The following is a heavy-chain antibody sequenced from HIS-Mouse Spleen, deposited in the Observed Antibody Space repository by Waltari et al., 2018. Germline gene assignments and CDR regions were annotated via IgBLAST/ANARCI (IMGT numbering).Heavy chain of an antibody. CDR2: IYYSGST. J-gene: IGHJ4*02. CDR3: ARHEGQQLVTSLFDY. CDR1: GGSISSSSYY. V-gene: IGHV4-39*01. Sequence: QLQLQESGPGLVKPSETLSLTCTVSGGSISSSSYYWGLISQPPGKGLEWIGSIYYSGSTYYNPSLKSRVTISVDTSKNQFSLKLSSVTAADTAVYYCARHEGQQLVTSLFDYWGQGTLVTVSS. D-gene: IGHD6-13*01.